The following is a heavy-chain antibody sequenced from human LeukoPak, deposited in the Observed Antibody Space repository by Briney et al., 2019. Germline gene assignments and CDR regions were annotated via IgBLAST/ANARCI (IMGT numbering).Heavy chain of an antibody. D-gene: IGHD5-24*01. CDR2: IIPILGIA. CDR1: GGTFSSYA. Sequence: ASVKVSCKASGGTFSSYAISWVRQAPGQGLEWMGRIIPILGIANYAQKFQGRVTITADKSTSTAYMELSSLRSEDTAVYYCARDEDGYTAYDAFDIWGQGTMVTVSS. V-gene: IGHV1-69*04. J-gene: IGHJ3*02. CDR3: ARDEDGYTAYDAFDI.